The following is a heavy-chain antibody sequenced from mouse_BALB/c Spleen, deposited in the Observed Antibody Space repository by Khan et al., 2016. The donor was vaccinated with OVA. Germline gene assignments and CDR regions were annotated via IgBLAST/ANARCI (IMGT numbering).Heavy chain of an antibody. Sequence: VQLQASGPDLVKPSQSLSLTCTVTGYSITSGYNWHWIRQFPGNKLDWMGYVNYSGSTSYNPSLKSRISINRDTSKNQFFLQLNSVTTEDTATYYCAGEFPTYWGQGTLVTVSA. J-gene: IGHJ3*01. CDR3: AGEFPTY. CDR1: GYSITSGYN. CDR2: VNYSGST. V-gene: IGHV3-1*02.